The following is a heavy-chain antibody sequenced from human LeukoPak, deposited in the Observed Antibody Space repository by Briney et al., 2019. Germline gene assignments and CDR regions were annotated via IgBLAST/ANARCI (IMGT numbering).Heavy chain of an antibody. CDR3: AMKAVPRPRLHDAFDF. CDR1: GFIFSRSV. Sequence: GGSLRLSCAASGFIFSRSVMHWVRQAPGKGLEWVALIPYDGSNEYYADSVKGRFTISRDNSKNTLYLQMSTLRAEDTAVYYCAMKAVPRPRLHDAFDFWGQGTVVSVSS. J-gene: IGHJ3*01. V-gene: IGHV3-30*04. D-gene: IGHD5-24*01. CDR2: IPYDGSNE.